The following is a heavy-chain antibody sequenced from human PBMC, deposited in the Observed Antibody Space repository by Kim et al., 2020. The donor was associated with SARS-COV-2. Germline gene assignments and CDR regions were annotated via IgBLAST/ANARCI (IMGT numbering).Heavy chain of an antibody. CDR1: GFKMSDYV. Sequence: GGSLRLSCEASGFKMSDYVMTWVRLAPGKGLEWVSTISESGRTIFYADSVKGRFTISRDNSKNMLYLQVDHLRVEDTAVYYCAKMTLANWGQGTLVTVSS. CDR3: AKMTLAN. D-gene: IGHD2-21*02. J-gene: IGHJ4*02. CDR2: ISESGRTI. V-gene: IGHV3-23*01.